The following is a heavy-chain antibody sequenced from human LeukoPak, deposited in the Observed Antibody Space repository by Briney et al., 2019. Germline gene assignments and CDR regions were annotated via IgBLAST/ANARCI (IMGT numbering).Heavy chain of an antibody. D-gene: IGHD2-15*01. Sequence: PGGSLRLSCAASGFTFSSYAMHWVRQAPGKGLEWVAVISYDGSNKYYADSVKGRFTISRDNSKNTLYLQMNSLRAEDTAVYYCARPGYCSGGSCYRAFDYWGQGTLVTVSS. CDR1: GFTFSSYA. CDR3: ARPGYCSGGSCYRAFDY. J-gene: IGHJ4*02. CDR2: ISYDGSNK. V-gene: IGHV3-30-3*01.